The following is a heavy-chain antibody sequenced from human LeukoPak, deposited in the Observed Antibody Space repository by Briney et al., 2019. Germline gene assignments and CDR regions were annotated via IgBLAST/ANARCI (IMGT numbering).Heavy chain of an antibody. V-gene: IGHV3-23*01. D-gene: IGHD2-15*01. Sequence: GGSLRLSCAASGFTFSSYAMSWVRQAPGKGLEWVSAISGSGGSTYYADSVKGRFTISRDNSKNRLYLQMNSLRAEDSAVYYCARVTNCSGGSCSFDYWGQGTLVTVSS. CDR3: ARVTNCSGGSCSFDY. J-gene: IGHJ4*02. CDR1: GFTFSSYA. CDR2: ISGSGGST.